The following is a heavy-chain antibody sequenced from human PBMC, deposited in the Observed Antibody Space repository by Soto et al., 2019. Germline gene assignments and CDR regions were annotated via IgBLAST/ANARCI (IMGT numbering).Heavy chain of an antibody. CDR3: TTSTGSGWYAFDN. J-gene: IGHJ4*02. CDR2: IKSKTDGGTT. CDR1: GFSFSNAW. D-gene: IGHD6-19*01. V-gene: IGHV3-15*01. Sequence: GESLKISCAASGFSFSNAWMSWVRQAPGKGLEWVGRIKSKTDGGTTDYAAPVKGRFTISRDDSKNTLYLQMNSLKTEDTAVYYCTTSTGSGWYAFDNWGQGTLVTVSS.